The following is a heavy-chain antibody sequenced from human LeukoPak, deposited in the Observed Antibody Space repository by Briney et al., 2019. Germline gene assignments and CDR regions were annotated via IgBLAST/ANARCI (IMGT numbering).Heavy chain of an antibody. CDR3: AKGNWRYFDY. Sequence: GGSLRLSCAASGFSFSSYAMSWVRQAPGKGLEWVSAISGSGGSTYYADSVKGRFTISRDNSKNTLYLQMNSLGADDTVVYYCAKGNWRYFDYWGQGTLVTVSS. V-gene: IGHV3-23*01. D-gene: IGHD1-1*01. J-gene: IGHJ4*02. CDR1: GFSFSSYA. CDR2: ISGSGGST.